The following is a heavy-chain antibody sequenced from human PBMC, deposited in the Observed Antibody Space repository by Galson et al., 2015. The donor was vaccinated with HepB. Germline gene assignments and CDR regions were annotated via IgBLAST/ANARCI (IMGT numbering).Heavy chain of an antibody. CDR3: ARDHTRIVGAITGADY. Sequence: SLRLSCAASGFTFSSYAMYWVRQAQGKGLEWVAVISYDETNKSYADSVKGRCTISRATSKKKLTLQMNSLRAEDTAVHYCARDHTRIVGAITGADYWGQGALVSVSS. V-gene: IGHV3-30-3*01. CDR2: ISYDETNK. J-gene: IGHJ4*02. CDR1: GFTFSSYA. D-gene: IGHD1-26*01.